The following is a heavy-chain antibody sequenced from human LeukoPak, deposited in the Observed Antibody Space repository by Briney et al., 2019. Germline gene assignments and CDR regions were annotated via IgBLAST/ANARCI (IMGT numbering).Heavy chain of an antibody. Sequence: PGGSLRLSCAASGFTFSSYAMSWVRQAPGKGLEWVSAISGSGGSTYYADSVKGRFTISRDNSKNTLYLQMNSLRAEDTAVYYCAKDYVVDIVATMGLGVDYWGQGTLVTVSS. CDR1: GFTFSSYA. CDR3: AKDYVVDIVATMGLGVDY. CDR2: ISGSGGST. D-gene: IGHD5-12*01. V-gene: IGHV3-23*01. J-gene: IGHJ4*02.